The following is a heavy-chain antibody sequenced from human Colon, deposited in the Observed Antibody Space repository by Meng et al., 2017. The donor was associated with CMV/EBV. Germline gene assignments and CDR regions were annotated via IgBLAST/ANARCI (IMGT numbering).Heavy chain of an antibody. Sequence: GGSLRLSCKGSGYSFASYWIAWVRQMPGKGLEWMGIIYPGDSDTRYNPSFEGQVTISVDKSISSAYLQYNGLRASDTAIYYCARLGCCTSTSCKGYNYGMDVWGQGTTVTVSS. V-gene: IGHV5-51*01. CDR3: ARLGCCTSTSCKGYNYGMDV. J-gene: IGHJ6*02. CDR1: GYSFASYW. CDR2: IYPGDSDT. D-gene: IGHD2-2*01.